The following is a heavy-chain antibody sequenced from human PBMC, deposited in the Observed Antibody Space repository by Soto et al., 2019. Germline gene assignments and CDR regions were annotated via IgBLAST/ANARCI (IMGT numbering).Heavy chain of an antibody. CDR2: IYSSGTA. V-gene: IGHV4-31*03. J-gene: IGHJ6*03. Sequence: QLQLRESGPGLVQPAQTLSLTCTVAGGSITGGFSYWTWVRQHPGKGLEWVGHIYSSGTAYYKPSLKSRVALCVVQSRHRSPLTLSSVTAADTAIYFCARALPGGTIFDMDIWGEGTTVTVPS. D-gene: IGHD3-10*02. CDR1: GGSITGGFSY. CDR3: ARALPGGTIFDMDI.